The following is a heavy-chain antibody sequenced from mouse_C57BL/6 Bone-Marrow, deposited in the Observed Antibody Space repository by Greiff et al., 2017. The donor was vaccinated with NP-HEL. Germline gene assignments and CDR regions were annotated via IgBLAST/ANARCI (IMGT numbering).Heavy chain of an antibody. D-gene: IGHD1-1*01. J-gene: IGHJ2*01. Sequence: QVQLQQPGAELVKPGASVKLSCKASGYTFTSYWMQWVKQRPGQGLEWIGEIDPSDSSTNYNPKFKGKATLTVDTSSSTAYMQLSSLTSEDSAVYSCAREGTVVAIDYWGQGTTLTVSS. V-gene: IGHV1-50*01. CDR2: IDPSDSST. CDR1: GYTFTSYW. CDR3: AREGTVVAIDY.